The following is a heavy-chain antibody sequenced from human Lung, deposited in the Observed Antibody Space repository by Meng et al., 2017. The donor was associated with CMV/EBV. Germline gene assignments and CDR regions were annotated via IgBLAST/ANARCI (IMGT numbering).Heavy chain of an antibody. CDR2: INPKSGGT. Sequence: QVRLVQSGAEVKKPGASVKVSCKASGYPFIDYYMHWVRQDPGQGLEWVGWINPKSGGTHYAQSFQGRVTITRDTSINTVYMEISSLKSDDTAVYYCTSAPGDYWGQGTLVTVSS. CDR3: TSAPGDY. V-gene: IGHV1-2*02. D-gene: IGHD1-14*01. J-gene: IGHJ4*01. CDR1: GYPFIDYY.